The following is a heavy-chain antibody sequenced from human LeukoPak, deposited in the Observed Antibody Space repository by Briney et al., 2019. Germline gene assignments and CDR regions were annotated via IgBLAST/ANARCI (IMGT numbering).Heavy chain of an antibody. V-gene: IGHV3-7*03. Sequence: PGGSLRLSCAASGFTFSSYWMSWVRQAPGKGLEWVANIKQDGSEKYYVDSVKGRFTISRDNSKNTLYLQMNSLRAEDTAVYYCAKADRQNRYYFDYWGQGTLVTVSS. CDR3: AKADRQNRYYFDY. CDR1: GFTFSSYW. J-gene: IGHJ4*02. D-gene: IGHD1-14*01. CDR2: IKQDGSEK.